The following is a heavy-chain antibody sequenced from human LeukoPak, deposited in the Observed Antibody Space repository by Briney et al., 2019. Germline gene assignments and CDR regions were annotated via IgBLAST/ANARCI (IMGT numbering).Heavy chain of an antibody. Sequence: PSETLSLTCAASGYSISSGYDRGGSRQPPGEGVEWIGSIYNSGSSYYKQSLKSRFTISVDTSNIHFSLKLSSVTAAYTAVYYCAGGFPPYSSSAHRHVWGKGTTVTVSS. D-gene: IGHD6-6*01. CDR3: AGGFPPYSSSAHRHV. J-gene: IGHJ6*04. V-gene: IGHV4-38-2*01. CDR2: IYNSGSS. CDR1: GYSISSGYD.